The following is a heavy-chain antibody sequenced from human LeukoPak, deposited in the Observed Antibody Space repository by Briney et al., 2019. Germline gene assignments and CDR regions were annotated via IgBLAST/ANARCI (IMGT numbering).Heavy chain of an antibody. CDR1: GFTFSSYE. CDR3: AREVPDGYNYHCDY. D-gene: IGHD5-24*01. Sequence: GGSLRLSCAASGFTFSSYEMNWVRQAPGKGLEWVPYISSSGSTIYYADSVKGRFTISRDNAKNSLYLQMNSLRAEDTAVYYCAREVPDGYNYHCDYWGQGTLVTVSS. CDR2: ISSSGSTI. V-gene: IGHV3-48*03. J-gene: IGHJ4*02.